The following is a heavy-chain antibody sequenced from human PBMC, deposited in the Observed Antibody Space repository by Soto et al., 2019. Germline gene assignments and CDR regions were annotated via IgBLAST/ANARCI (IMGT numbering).Heavy chain of an antibody. CDR2: IYYSGST. J-gene: IGHJ3*02. D-gene: IGHD6-19*01. CDR3: ARLGPRQWLVNDAFDI. CDR1: GDPISRGRYY. Sequence: SETLSLTCTLSGDPISRGRYYSSWIRQPPGKGLEWIGYIYYSGSTNYNPSLKSRVTISVDTSKNQFSLKLSSVTAADTAVYYCARLGPRQWLVNDAFDIWGQGTMVTVSS. V-gene: IGHV4-61*01.